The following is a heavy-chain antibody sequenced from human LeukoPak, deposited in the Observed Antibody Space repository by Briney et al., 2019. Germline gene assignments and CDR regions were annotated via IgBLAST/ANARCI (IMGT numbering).Heavy chain of an antibody. Sequence: ASVKVSCKASGYTFTGYAMHWVRQAPGQRLEWMGWINAGNGNTKYSQKFQGRVTITRDTSASTAYMELSSLRSEDTAVYYCARGSIAVAGPDFAFDYWGQGTLVTVSS. CDR1: GYTFTGYA. CDR3: ARGSIAVAGPDFAFDY. D-gene: IGHD6-19*01. CDR2: INAGNGNT. J-gene: IGHJ4*02. V-gene: IGHV1-3*01.